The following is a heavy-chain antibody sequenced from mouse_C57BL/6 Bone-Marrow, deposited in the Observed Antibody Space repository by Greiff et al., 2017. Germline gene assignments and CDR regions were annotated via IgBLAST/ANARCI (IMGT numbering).Heavy chain of an antibody. Sequence: VQLQQSGAELARPGASVKLSCKASGYTFTSYGISWVKQRTGQGLEWIGEIYPRSGNTYYNEKFKGKATLTADKSSSTAYMELRSLTSEDSAVYFCARSGMIEGAWFAYGGQGTLVTVAA. CDR1: GYTFTSYG. V-gene: IGHV1-81*01. CDR2: IYPRSGNT. D-gene: IGHD2-3*01. CDR3: ARSGMIEGAWFAY. J-gene: IGHJ3*01.